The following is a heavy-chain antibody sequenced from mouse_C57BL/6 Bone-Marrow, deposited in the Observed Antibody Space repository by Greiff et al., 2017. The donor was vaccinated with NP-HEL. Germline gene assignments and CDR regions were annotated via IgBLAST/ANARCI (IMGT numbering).Heavy chain of an antibody. V-gene: IGHV1-64*01. Sequence: QVQLQQPGAELVKPGASVKLSCKASGYTFTSYWMHWVKQRPGQGLEWIGMIHPNSGSTNYNEKFKSKATLTVAKSSSTAYMQLSSLTSEDSAVYYCARGGLRRNYYAMDYWGQGTSVTVSS. CDR1: GYTFTSYW. CDR2: IHPNSGST. J-gene: IGHJ4*01. D-gene: IGHD2-4*01. CDR3: ARGGLRRNYYAMDY.